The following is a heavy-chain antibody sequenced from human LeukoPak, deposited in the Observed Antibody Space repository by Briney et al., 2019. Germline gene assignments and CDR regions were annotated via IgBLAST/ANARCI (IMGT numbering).Heavy chain of an antibody. Sequence: SETLSLTCTVSGGSISSYFWSWIRQPPGKGLEWIGYMYYSGDTNYNPSLKSRVTMSVDTSKNQFSLKLSSVTAADTALYYCARHGGMVRGFSDAFDIWGQGTMVTVSS. CDR3: ARHGGMVRGFSDAFDI. V-gene: IGHV4-59*08. CDR2: MYYSGDT. D-gene: IGHD3-10*01. CDR1: GGSISSYF. J-gene: IGHJ3*02.